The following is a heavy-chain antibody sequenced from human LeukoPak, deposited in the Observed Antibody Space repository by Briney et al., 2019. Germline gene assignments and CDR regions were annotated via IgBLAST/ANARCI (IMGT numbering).Heavy chain of an antibody. V-gene: IGHV1-46*01. J-gene: IGHJ4*02. CDR2: INPSGGST. CDR1: GYTFTNYY. D-gene: IGHD4-17*01. Sequence: ASVKVSCKASGYTFTNYYIHWVRQAPGQGLECMGIINPSGGSTSYAQKFQGRVTMTRDTSASAAYMELSSLRSDDMAVYYCAKVAARYGDYYFDYWGQGTLVTVSS. CDR3: AKVAARYGDYYFDY.